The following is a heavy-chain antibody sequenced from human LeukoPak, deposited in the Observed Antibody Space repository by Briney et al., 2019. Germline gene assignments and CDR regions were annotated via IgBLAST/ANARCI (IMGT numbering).Heavy chain of an antibody. CDR3: ARVGYCGGDCYSSFDY. CDR2: ISAYNGNT. J-gene: IGHJ4*02. CDR1: GYTFTSYG. V-gene: IGHV1-18*01. D-gene: IGHD2-21*02. Sequence: ASVKVSCTASGYTFTSYGISWVRQAPGQGLEWMGWISAYNGNTNYAQKLQGRVTMTTDTSTSTAYMELRSLRSDDTAVYYCARVGYCGGDCYSSFDYWGQGTLVTVSS.